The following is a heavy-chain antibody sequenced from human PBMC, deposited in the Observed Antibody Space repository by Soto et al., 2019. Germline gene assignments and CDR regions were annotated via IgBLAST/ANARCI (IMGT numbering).Heavy chain of an antibody. D-gene: IGHD6-25*01. Sequence: QVQLVQSGAEVKKPGSSVKVSCKASGGTFSSYAISWVRQAPGQGLEWMGGIIPICGTANYAQKFQGRVTISADESTNTAYSEVSSLRSEDTAVYYCPRSGAKYYYYGMDVWGQWTTVTVSS. J-gene: IGHJ6*02. CDR3: PRSGAKYYYYGMDV. V-gene: IGHV1-69*12. CDR1: GGTFSSYA. CDR2: IIPICGTA.